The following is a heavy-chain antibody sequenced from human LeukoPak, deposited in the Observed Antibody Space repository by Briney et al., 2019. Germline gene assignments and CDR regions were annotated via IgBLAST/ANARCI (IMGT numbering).Heavy chain of an antibody. D-gene: IGHD3-22*01. J-gene: IGHJ4*02. CDR3: ARGQYYYDSRGYYLY. V-gene: IGHV4-59*01. Sequence: PSETLSLTCTVSGGSISSYYWSWIRQPPGKGLEWIGYIYYSGGTNYNPSLKSRVTISVDTSKNQFSLKLSSVTAADTAVYYCARGQYYYDSRGYYLYWGQGTLVTVSS. CDR1: GGSISSYY. CDR2: IYYSGGT.